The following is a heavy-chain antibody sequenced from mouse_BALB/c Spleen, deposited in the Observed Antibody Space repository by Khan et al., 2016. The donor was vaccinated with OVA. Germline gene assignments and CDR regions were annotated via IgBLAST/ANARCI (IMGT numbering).Heavy chain of an antibody. CDR1: GYTFTDFT. V-gene: IGHV1S137*01. CDR3: ARGGGGDRFAY. CDR2: ISTYYGDA. Sequence: VQLQESGAELVRPGVSVKISCKGSGYTFTDFTMHWVKQSHAESLEWIGVISTYYGDADYNQRFKGKATMTVDKSSSTAYMELARLTSEASAIYVGARGGGGDRFAYWGQGTLVTVSA. J-gene: IGHJ3*01.